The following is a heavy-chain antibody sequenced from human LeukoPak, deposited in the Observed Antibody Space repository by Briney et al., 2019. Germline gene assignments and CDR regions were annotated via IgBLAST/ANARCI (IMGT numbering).Heavy chain of an antibody. Sequence: GASVKVSCKASGYTFTGYYMHWVRQAPGQGLEWMGRINPNGGGTNYAQKFQGRVTMTRDTSISTAYMELSSLRSEDTAVYYCARGPVEAVFGVSTEDWGQGTTVTVSS. CDR3: ARGPVEAVFGVSTED. V-gene: IGHV1-2*06. CDR2: INPNGGGT. D-gene: IGHD3-10*02. CDR1: GYTFTGYY. J-gene: IGHJ6*02.